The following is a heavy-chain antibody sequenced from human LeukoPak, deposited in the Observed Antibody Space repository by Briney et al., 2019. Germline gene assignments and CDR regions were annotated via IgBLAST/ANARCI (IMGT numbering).Heavy chain of an antibody. CDR1: GGSISSSSYY. CDR2: IYYSGST. Sequence: PSETLSLTYTVSGGSISSSSYYWGWIRQPPGKGLEWIGSIYYSGSTNYNPSLKSRVTISVDTSKNQFSLKLSSVTAADTAMYYCARDQGSSRGFDPWGQGTLVTVSS. J-gene: IGHJ5*02. D-gene: IGHD1-26*01. V-gene: IGHV4-39*07. CDR3: ARDQGSSRGFDP.